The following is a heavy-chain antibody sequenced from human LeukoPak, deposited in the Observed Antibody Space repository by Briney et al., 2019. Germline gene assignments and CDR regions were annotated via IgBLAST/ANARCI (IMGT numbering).Heavy chain of an antibody. Sequence: ASLKPSCTASGFTSTGYYMHWVRHGPGQGHGWMGWINPNIGGTNYAQQFPGMVTMTRDTSINTAYMELSRLRSDDTAVYYCARDDGSRLSLDWFDPWGQGTLVTVSS. CDR1: GFTSTGYY. V-gene: IGHV1-2*02. D-gene: IGHD1-26*01. J-gene: IGHJ5*02. CDR2: INPNIGGT. CDR3: ARDDGSRLSLDWFDP.